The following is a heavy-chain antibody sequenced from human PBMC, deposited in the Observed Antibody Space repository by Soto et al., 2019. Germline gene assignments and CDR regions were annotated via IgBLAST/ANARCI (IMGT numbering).Heavy chain of an antibody. CDR2: TTNNGGYK. V-gene: IGHV3-23*01. CDR3: AQASGESYSWSRIFDS. CDR1: GFTFGDYA. Sequence: PGGSLRLSCAVSGFTFGDYAMNWVRQAPGEGLEWVSTTTNNGGYKIYADSVKGRFTIARDNTRNTLFLQMNNLRVEDTAIYYCAQASGESYSWSRIFDSWGQGTRVTVSS. D-gene: IGHD1-26*01. J-gene: IGHJ4*02.